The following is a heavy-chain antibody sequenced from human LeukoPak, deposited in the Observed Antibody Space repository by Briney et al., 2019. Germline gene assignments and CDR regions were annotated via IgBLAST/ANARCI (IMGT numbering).Heavy chain of an antibody. J-gene: IGHJ6*04. D-gene: IGHD3-10*01. Sequence: SETLSLTCTVSGGSISNYYWTWIRQPPGKGLEWIGYIYYSGSANYNPSLRSRATISVDTSKKQFSLNLSSVTAADTALYYCARVATMVRGSNGMDVWGKGTTVTVSS. V-gene: IGHV4-59*01. CDR2: IYYSGSA. CDR1: GGSISNYY. CDR3: ARVATMVRGSNGMDV.